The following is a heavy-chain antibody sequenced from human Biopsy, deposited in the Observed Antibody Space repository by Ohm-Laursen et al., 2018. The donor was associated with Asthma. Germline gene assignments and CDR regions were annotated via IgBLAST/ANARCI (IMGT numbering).Heavy chain of an antibody. CDR3: ASRGGDFWSGYYMDY. CDR1: GFVFRSHA. J-gene: IGHJ4*02. CDR2: ISFDGRYE. V-gene: IGHV3-30*03. Sequence: SLRLSCSASGFVFRSHAMHWVRQAPGKGPEWVALISFDGRYEYYADSVKGRFTISRDNPMKRLYLQMSGLTAEDTAVYYCASRGGDFWSGYYMDYWGQGTLVTVSS. D-gene: IGHD3-3*01.